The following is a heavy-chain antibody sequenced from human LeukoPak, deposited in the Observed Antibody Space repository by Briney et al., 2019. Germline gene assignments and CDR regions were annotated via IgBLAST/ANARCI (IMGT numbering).Heavy chain of an antibody. CDR1: GFTFSAYS. CDR2: ITSSSNYM. CDR3: ARDHNYYDSGRVFYP. Sequence: PGRSLRLSCAASGFTFSAYSMTWVRQAPGKGLKWCSSITSSSNYMYYADSLKGRFTISRDNAKNSLYLQMNSLRAEDTAVYYFARDHNYYDSGRVFYPWGRGTLVSVSS. J-gene: IGHJ5*02. D-gene: IGHD3-10*01. V-gene: IGHV3-21*01.